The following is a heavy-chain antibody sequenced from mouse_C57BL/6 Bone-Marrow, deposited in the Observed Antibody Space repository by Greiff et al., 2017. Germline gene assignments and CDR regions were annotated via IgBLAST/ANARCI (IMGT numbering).Heavy chain of an antibody. V-gene: IGHV1-50*01. Sequence: QVQLQQPGAELVKPGASVKLSCKASGYTFTSYWMQWVKQRPGQGLEWIGEIDPSDSYTNYNQKFKGKATLTVDTSSSTAYMQLSSLTSEDSSVYYCASRRSDRFAYGGQGTLVTVSA. CDR3: ASRRSDRFAY. D-gene: IGHD1-1*01. J-gene: IGHJ3*01. CDR1: GYTFTSYW. CDR2: IDPSDSYT.